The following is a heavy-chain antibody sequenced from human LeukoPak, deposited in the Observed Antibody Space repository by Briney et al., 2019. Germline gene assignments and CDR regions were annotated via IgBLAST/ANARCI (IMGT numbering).Heavy chain of an antibody. J-gene: IGHJ4*02. V-gene: IGHV4-34*01. D-gene: IGHD2-2*01. Sequence: SETLSLTCAVYGGSFSGYYWSWIRQPPGKGLEWIGEINHSGSTNYNPSLKSRVTISVDTSKNQFSLKLSSATAADTAVYYCARGGLLVPAAARFFDYWGQGTLVTVSS. CDR3: ARGGLLVPAAARFFDY. CDR2: INHSGST. CDR1: GGSFSGYY.